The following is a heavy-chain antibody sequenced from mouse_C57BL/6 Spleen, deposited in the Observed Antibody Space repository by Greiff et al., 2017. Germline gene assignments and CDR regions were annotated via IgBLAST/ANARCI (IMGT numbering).Heavy chain of an antibody. J-gene: IGHJ4*01. D-gene: IGHD1-1*01. CDR3: VCSTVVPCWDMDD. CDR1: GYTFTSYW. V-gene: IGHV1-72*01. Sequence: VQLQQPGAELVKPGASVKLSCKASGYTFTSYWMHWVKQRPGRGLEWIGRIDPNSGGTKYNEKFKGKATLTVDKPSSTAYMQLSSLTSEDSAVYYCVCSTVVPCWDMDDWGKGTSVTVSS. CDR2: IDPNSGGT.